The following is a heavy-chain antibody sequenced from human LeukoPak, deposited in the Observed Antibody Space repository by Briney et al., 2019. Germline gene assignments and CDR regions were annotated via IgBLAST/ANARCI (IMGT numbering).Heavy chain of an antibody. J-gene: IGHJ4*02. V-gene: IGHV4-59*08. CDR2: IYYSGST. CDR3: ARHSQWLAIFDY. D-gene: IGHD6-19*01. Sequence: PSETLSLTCTVSGGSISSYYWSWIRQPPGKGLEWIGYIYYSGSTNYNPSLKSRATISVDTSKNQFSLKLSSVTAADTAVYYCARHSQWLAIFDYWGQGTLVTVSS. CDR1: GGSISSYY.